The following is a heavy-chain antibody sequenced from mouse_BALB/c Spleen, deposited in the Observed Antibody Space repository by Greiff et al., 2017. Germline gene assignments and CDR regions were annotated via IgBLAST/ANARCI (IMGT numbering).Heavy chain of an antibody. CDR3: ARGMGAMDY. D-gene: IGHD2-10*02. CDR2: IFPGTGTT. CDR1: GYTFTSYW. Sequence: QVQLQQSGAELVKPGASVKLSCKTSGYTFTSYWIQWVKQRPGQGLGWIGEIFPGTGTTYYNEKFKGKATLTIDTSSSTAYMQLSSLTSEDSAVYFCARGMGAMDYWGQGTSVTVSS. V-gene: IGHV1S132*01. J-gene: IGHJ4*01.